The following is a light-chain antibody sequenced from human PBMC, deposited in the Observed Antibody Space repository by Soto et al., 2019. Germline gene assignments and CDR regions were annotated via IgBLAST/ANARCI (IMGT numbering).Light chain of an antibody. CDR1: QSISSW. CDR2: DAS. J-gene: IGKJ1*01. CDR3: QQYSSYRT. V-gene: IGKV1-5*01. Sequence: DIQITQSPSTLSASVGDRVTITCRTSQSISSWLAWYQQKPGKAPKLLIYDASILESGVPSRFSGSGSGTEFTLTITSLQPGDFATYYCQQYSSYRTFGQGTKVDIK.